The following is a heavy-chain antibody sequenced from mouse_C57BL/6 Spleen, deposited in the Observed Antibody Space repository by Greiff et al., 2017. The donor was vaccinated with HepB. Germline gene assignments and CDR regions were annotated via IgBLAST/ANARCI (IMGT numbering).Heavy chain of an antibody. CDR2: ISSGGDYI. Sequence: EVQLVESGEGLVKPGGSLKLSCAASGFTFSSYAMSWVRQTPEKRLEWVAYISSGGDYIYYADTVKGRFTISRDNARNTMYLQMSSLKYEDTAMYYCTSSSYYGSREGYFDVWGTGTTVTVSS. V-gene: IGHV5-9-1*02. D-gene: IGHD1-1*01. CDR3: TSSSYYGSREGYFDV. CDR1: GFTFSSYA. J-gene: IGHJ1*03.